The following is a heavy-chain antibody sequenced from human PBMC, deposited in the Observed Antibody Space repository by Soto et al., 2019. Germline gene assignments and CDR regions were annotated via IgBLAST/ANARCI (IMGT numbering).Heavy chain of an antibody. J-gene: IGHJ4*02. CDR2: IYHSGST. Sequence: PSETLSLTCAVSGGSISSSNWWSWVRQPPGKGLEWIGEIYHSGSTNYNPSLKSRVTISVDKSKNQFSLKLSSVTAADTAVYFCARVRYSDNWHGLIDYWGQGTLVIVSS. V-gene: IGHV4-4*02. D-gene: IGHD4-4*01. CDR3: ARVRYSDNWHGLIDY. CDR1: GGSISSSNW.